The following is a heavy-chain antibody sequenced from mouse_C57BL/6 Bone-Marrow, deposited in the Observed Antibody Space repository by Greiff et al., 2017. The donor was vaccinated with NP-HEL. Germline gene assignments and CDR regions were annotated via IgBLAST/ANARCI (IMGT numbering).Heavy chain of an antibody. CDR2: IHPNSGST. J-gene: IGHJ2*01. D-gene: IGHD1-1*01. CDR1: GYTFTSYW. CDR3: AREYYYGSSYLFDY. V-gene: IGHV1-64*01. Sequence: VQLQQPGAELVKPGASVKLSCKASGYTFTSYWMHWVQQRPGQGLEWIGMIHPNSGSTNYNEQFKSKATLTVDKSSSTAYLQLSSLTSEDSAVYYCAREYYYGSSYLFDYWGKGTTLTVSS.